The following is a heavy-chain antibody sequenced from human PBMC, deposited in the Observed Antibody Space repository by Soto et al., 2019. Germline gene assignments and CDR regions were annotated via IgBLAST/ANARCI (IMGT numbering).Heavy chain of an antibody. V-gene: IGHV3-30-3*01. CDR1: GFTFSSYA. J-gene: IGHJ4*02. Sequence: GGSLRLSCAASGFTFSSYAMHWVRQAPGKGLEWVAVISYDGSNKYYADSVKGRFTISRDNSKNTLYLQMNSLRAEDTAVYYCARASGYSYGYLDYWGQGTLVTVSS. CDR3: ARASGYSYGYLDY. CDR2: ISYDGSNK. D-gene: IGHD5-18*01.